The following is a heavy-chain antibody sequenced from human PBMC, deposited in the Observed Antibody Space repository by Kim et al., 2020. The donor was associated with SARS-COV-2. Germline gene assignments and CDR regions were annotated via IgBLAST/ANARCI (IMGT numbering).Heavy chain of an antibody. Sequence: GGSLRLSCAASGFTFSSYGMHWVRQAPGKGLEWVAVISYDGSNKYYADSVKGRFTISRNNSKNTLYLQMNSLRAEDTAVYYCARGYGATITAFGSDAFD. CDR3: ARGYGATITAFGSDAFD. D-gene: IGHD5-12*01. V-gene: IGHV3-33*05. J-gene: IGHJ3*02. CDR2: ISYDGSNK. CDR1: GFTFSSYG.